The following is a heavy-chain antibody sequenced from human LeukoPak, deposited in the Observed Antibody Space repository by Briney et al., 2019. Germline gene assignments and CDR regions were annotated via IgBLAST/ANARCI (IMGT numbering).Heavy chain of an antibody. V-gene: IGHV4-39*07. CDR3: ARLNGIAVAGTGGTYFDY. D-gene: IGHD6-19*01. Sequence: SETLSLTCTVSAGSISSTSYYWGWIRQPPGKGLEWIGSINYSGSTFYNPTLKSRVTISVDTSKNQFSLKLSSVTAADTAVYYCARLNGIAVAGTGGTYFDYWGQGTLVTVSS. CDR1: AGSISSTSYY. CDR2: INYSGST. J-gene: IGHJ4*02.